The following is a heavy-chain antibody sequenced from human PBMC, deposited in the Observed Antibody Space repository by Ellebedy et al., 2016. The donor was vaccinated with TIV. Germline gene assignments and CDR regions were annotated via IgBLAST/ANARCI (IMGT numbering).Heavy chain of an antibody. V-gene: IGHV3-9*01. CDR1: GFIFESYA. CDR2: VNWNGADI. D-gene: IGHD1-26*01. CDR3: AKDQGYSAGWSLGYYYYGMDV. Sequence: SLNISXAASGFIFESYAMHWVRQAPGKGLEWVSGVNWNGADIGYAASVKGRFTISRDNAKNSLYLEMNNLRGEDTALYYCAKDQGYSAGWSLGYYYYGMDVWGQGTTVTISS. J-gene: IGHJ6*02.